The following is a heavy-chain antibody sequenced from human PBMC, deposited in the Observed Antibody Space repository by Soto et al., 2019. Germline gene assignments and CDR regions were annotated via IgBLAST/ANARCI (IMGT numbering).Heavy chain of an antibody. Sequence: PGESLKISCRVSGYRFTTYCIGWVRQMPGKGLEWLGIIYPGDSEIRYSPSFQGRVTISADKSRSTAADTAVYYCARGREIFGAVTPFEYWGQGTQVTVSS. D-gene: IGHD3-3*01. V-gene: IGHV5-51*01. CDR1: GYRFTTYC. CDR2: IYPGDSEI. CDR3: VTPFEY. J-gene: IGHJ4*02.